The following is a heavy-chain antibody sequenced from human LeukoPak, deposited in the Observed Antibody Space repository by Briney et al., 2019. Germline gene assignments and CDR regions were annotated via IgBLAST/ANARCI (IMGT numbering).Heavy chain of an antibody. CDR2: IYYSGST. V-gene: IGHV4-39*01. CDR1: GGSISSSSYY. Sequence: SETLSLTCTVSGGSISSSSYYWGWIRQPPGKGLEWIGSIYYSGSTYYNPSLKSRVTISVDTSKNQFSLKLSSVTAADTAVYYCARRGLSSTSFNYYYYYMDVWGKGTTVTVSS. D-gene: IGHD2-2*01. CDR3: ARRGLSSTSFNYYYYYMDV. J-gene: IGHJ6*03.